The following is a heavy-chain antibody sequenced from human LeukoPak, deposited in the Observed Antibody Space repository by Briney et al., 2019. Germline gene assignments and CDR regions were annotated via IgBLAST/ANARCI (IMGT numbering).Heavy chain of an antibody. Sequence: GGSLRLSCAASGLTFSTYSMNWVRQAPGKGLEWVAYISSSSSTIQYADSVKGRFTISRDNGKNSLYLQMNSLRAEDTAVYYCARRVAAAQGALEYWGQGTLVTVSS. D-gene: IGHD6-13*01. CDR3: ARRVAAAQGALEY. CDR1: GLTFSTYS. V-gene: IGHV3-48*01. J-gene: IGHJ4*02. CDR2: ISSSSSTI.